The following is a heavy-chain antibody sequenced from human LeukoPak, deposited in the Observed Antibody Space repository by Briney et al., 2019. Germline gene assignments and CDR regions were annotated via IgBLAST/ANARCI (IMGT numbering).Heavy chain of an antibody. J-gene: IGHJ6*04. D-gene: IGHD2-2*01. Sequence: SVKVSCKASGGTFSSYAISWVRQAPGQGLEWMGGSIPIFGTANYAQKVQGRVTITADESTSTAYMELSSLRSEDTAVYYCARATKVVPAASPSYYYYGMDVWGKGTTVTVSS. CDR1: GGTFSSYA. V-gene: IGHV1-69*01. CDR2: SIPIFGTA. CDR3: ARATKVVPAASPSYYYYGMDV.